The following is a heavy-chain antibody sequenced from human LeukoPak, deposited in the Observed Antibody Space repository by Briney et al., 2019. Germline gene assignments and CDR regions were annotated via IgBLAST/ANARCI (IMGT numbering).Heavy chain of an antibody. CDR3: ARDGYCSSTSCYYYYGMDV. D-gene: IGHD2-2*03. CDR2: ISSSGSTI. CDR1: GFTFSSYE. Sequence: GGSLRLSCAASGFTFSSYEMNWVRQAPGKGLEWASYISSSGSTIYYADSVKGRFTISRDNAKNSLYLQMNSLRAEDTAVYYCARDGYCSSTSCYYYYGMDVWGKGTTVTVSS. J-gene: IGHJ6*04. V-gene: IGHV3-48*03.